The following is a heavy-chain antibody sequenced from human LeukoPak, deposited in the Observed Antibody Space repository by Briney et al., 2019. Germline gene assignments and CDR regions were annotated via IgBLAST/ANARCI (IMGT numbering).Heavy chain of an antibody. CDR2: IYHSGST. V-gene: IGHV4-38-2*02. CDR3: ARVSLHYYGSGSPLYYYYGMDV. J-gene: IGHJ6*02. CDR1: GYSISSGYY. D-gene: IGHD3-10*01. Sequence: SETLSLTCTVSGYSISSGYYWGWIRQPPGKGLAWIGSIYHSGSTYYNPSLKSRVTISVDTSKNQFSLKLSSVTAADTAVYYCARVSLHYYGSGSPLYYYYGMDVWGQGTTVTVSS.